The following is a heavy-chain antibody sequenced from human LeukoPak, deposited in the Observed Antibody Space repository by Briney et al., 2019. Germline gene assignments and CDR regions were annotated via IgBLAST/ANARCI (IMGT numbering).Heavy chain of an antibody. CDR1: GFTFSNHW. V-gene: IGHV3-9*01. CDR3: AKDIRRRDGYNWYAFDI. CDR2: ISWNSGSI. Sequence: GGSLRLFCAASGFTFSNHWMSWVRQAPGKGLEWVSGISWNSGSIVYADSVKGRFTISRDNAKNSLYLQMNSLRAEDTALYYCAKDIRRRDGYNWYAFDIWGQGTMVTVSS. J-gene: IGHJ3*02. D-gene: IGHD5-24*01.